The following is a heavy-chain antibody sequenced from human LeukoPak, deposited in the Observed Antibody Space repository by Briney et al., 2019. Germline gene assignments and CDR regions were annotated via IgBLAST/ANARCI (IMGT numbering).Heavy chain of an antibody. CDR3: ARQEYYYGSGSYHPPYYFDY. J-gene: IGHJ4*02. D-gene: IGHD3-10*01. CDR1: GGSIITSSYY. CDR2: IYYSGST. V-gene: IGHV4-39*01. Sequence: SETLSLTCTVSGGSIITSSYYWGWIRQPPGKGLEWIGSIYYSGSTYYNPSLESRVTISVDTSKNQFSLRLSSVTAADTAVYYCARQEYYYGSGSYHPPYYFDYWGRGTLVTVSS.